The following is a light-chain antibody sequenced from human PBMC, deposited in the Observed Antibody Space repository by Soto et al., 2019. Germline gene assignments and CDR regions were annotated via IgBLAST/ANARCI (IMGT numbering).Light chain of an antibody. CDR2: GAS. CDR3: QNYTNWPRT. CDR1: QSVSSN. V-gene: IGKV3-15*01. Sequence: EIVMTQSPATLSVSPGERATLSCRASQSVSSNLAWYQQKPGQAPRLLIYGASTRATGIPARFSGSGSGTAFTLTISILKSEDFAVYYCQNYTNWPRTFGKGTKVEIK. J-gene: IGKJ1*01.